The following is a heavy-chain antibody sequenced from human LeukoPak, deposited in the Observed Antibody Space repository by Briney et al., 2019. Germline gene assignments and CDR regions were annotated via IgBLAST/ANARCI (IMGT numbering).Heavy chain of an antibody. CDR3: ARRTGGYASDVFDI. D-gene: IGHD3-22*01. J-gene: IGHJ3*02. Sequence: SETLSLTCTVSGGSIGTYYWSWIRQPPGKGLEWIGYIHYTGSTNYSPSLKSRVTIAVDTSKKQFSLNMSSVTAADTAVYYCARRTGGYASDVFDIWGQGTMVTVSS. CDR1: GGSIGTYY. CDR2: IHYTGST. V-gene: IGHV4-59*08.